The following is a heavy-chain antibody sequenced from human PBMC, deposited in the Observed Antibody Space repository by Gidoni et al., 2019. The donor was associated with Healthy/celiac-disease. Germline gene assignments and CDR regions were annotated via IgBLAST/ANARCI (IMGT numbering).Heavy chain of an antibody. CDR1: GGTFSRYA. V-gene: IGHV1-69*01. Sequence: QVQLVQSGAEVKKPGSSVKVSCKASGGTFSRYAISWVRQAPGQGLEWMGGIIPIFGTANYAQKFQGRVTITADESTSTAYMELSSLRSEDTAVYYCARGGSIGYDSSGSWFDPWGQGTLVTVSS. CDR2: IIPIFGTA. D-gene: IGHD3-22*01. CDR3: ARGGSIGYDSSGSWFDP. J-gene: IGHJ5*02.